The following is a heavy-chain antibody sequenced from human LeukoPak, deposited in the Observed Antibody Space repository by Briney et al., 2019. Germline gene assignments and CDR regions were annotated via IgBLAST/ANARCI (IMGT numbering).Heavy chain of an antibody. J-gene: IGHJ4*02. CDR2: IIPIFGTA. CDR1: GGPFSSYA. CDR3: ARGTSSSWYQPLI. D-gene: IGHD6-13*01. V-gene: IGHV1-69*01. Sequence: SSVKVSCXASGGPFSSYAISWVRQAPGQGLEWMGGIIPIFGTANYAQKFQGRVTITADESTSTAYMELSSLRSEDTAVYYCARGTSSSWYQPLIWGQGTLVTVSS.